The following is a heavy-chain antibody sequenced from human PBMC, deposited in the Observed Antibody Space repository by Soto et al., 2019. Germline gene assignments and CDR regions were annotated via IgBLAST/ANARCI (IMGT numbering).Heavy chain of an antibody. CDR1: GGSFSGYY. Sequence: QVQLQQWGAGLLKPSETLSLTCAVYGGSFSGYYWSWIRQPPGKGLEWIGEINHSGSTNYNPSLKSRVTISVDTSKNQFSLKLSSVTAADTAVYYCARSRPHVDTAMVRPPERYGMDVWGQGTTVTVSS. J-gene: IGHJ6*02. CDR3: ARSRPHVDTAMVRPPERYGMDV. V-gene: IGHV4-34*01. CDR2: INHSGST. D-gene: IGHD5-18*01.